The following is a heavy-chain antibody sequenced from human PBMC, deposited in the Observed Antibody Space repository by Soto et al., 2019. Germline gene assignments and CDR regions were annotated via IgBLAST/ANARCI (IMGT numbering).Heavy chain of an antibody. CDR1: GYNFTTYW. CDR2: IYPGDSDT. D-gene: IGHD3-9*01. Sequence: GESLKISCKGSGYNFTTYWIAWVRLMPWKGLEWMGIIYPGDSDTIYSPSFQGRVTISAYKSITTAYLTLKSVTAADTAVYFCARDFERSAIGPWGQGTSVTVSS. CDR3: ARDFERSAIGP. J-gene: IGHJ5*02. V-gene: IGHV5-51*01.